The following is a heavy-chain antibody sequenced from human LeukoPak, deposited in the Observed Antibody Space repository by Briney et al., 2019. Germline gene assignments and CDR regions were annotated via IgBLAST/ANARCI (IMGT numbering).Heavy chain of an antibody. J-gene: IGHJ5*02. V-gene: IGHV3-11*01. D-gene: IGHD4-23*01. CDR3: ARAADEYGGNGHDWFDP. CDR2: ISGTGSTI. Sequence: GVSLRLSCAASGFTFSYYYMSWIRQAPGKGLEWVSYISGTGSTIYNADSVKGRFTISRDNAKNSLYLQMNSLRAEDTAVYYCARAADEYGGNGHDWFDPWGQGTLVTVSS. CDR1: GFTFSYYY.